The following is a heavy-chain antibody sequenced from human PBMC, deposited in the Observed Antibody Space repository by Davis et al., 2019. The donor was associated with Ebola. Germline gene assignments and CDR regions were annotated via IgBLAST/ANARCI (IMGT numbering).Heavy chain of an antibody. CDR1: GYTFTGYY. CDR3: ARSNYADY. V-gene: IGHV1-2*04. CDR2: INPNSGGT. J-gene: IGHJ4*02. Sequence: ASVKVSCKASGYTFTGYYMHWVRQAPGQGLEWMGWINPNSGGTNYAQKFQGWVTMTRDTSISTAYMELSSLRSEDTAVYYCARSNYADYWGQGTLVTVSS.